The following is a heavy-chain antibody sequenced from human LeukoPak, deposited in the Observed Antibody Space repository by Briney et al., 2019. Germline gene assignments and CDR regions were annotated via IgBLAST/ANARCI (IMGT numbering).Heavy chain of an antibody. V-gene: IGHV3-11*01. CDR2: ISSSGSTI. J-gene: IGHJ4*02. CDR1: GFTFSDYY. D-gene: IGHD6-13*01. Sequence: GGSLRLSCAASGFTFSDYYMSWIRQAPGKGLEWVSYISSSGSTIYYADSVKGRFTISRDNAKDSLYLQMNSLRAEDTAVYYCARDLYSSSYTPDYWGQGTLVTVSS. CDR3: ARDLYSSSYTPDY.